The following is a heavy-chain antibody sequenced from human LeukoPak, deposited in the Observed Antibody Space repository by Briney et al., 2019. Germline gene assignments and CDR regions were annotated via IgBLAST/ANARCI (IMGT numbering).Heavy chain of an antibody. D-gene: IGHD1-7*01. Sequence: GGSLRLSCAASGFTFSSYSMNWVRQAPGKGLEWVSSISSSSSYIYYADSVEGRFTISRDNAKNSLYLQMNSLRAEDTAVYYCARAPRNWNYVYYYYMDVWGKGTTVTVSS. V-gene: IGHV3-21*01. CDR1: GFTFSSYS. CDR2: ISSSSSYI. J-gene: IGHJ6*03. CDR3: ARAPRNWNYVYYYYMDV.